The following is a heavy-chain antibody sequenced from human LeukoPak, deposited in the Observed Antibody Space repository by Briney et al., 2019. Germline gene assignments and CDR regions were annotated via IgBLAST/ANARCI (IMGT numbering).Heavy chain of an antibody. Sequence: PSETLSLTCTVSGGSISSRSYYWGWIRQPPGKGLEWIGSIYYSGSTYYNPSLKSRVTISVDTSKNQFSLKLSSVTAADTAVYYCARWGAAAGSKHFDYWGQGTLVTVSS. V-gene: IGHV4-39*01. CDR2: IYYSGST. J-gene: IGHJ4*02. CDR3: ARWGAAAGSKHFDY. CDR1: GGSISSRSYY. D-gene: IGHD6-13*01.